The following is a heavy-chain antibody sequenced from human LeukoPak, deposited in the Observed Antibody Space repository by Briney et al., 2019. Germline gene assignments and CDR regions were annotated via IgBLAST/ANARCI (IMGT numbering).Heavy chain of an antibody. J-gene: IGHJ4*02. D-gene: IGHD3-16*01. CDR1: GYTFTGYY. CDR3: ATQRGSYLWGTDFDY. V-gene: IGHV1-2*02. Sequence: ASVRVSCTASGYTFTGYYMHWVRQAPGQGLEWMGWINPNSGDTKYSQKFQGRVTTTRDTSIRTAYMELTRLRSDDTAVYYCATQRGSYLWGTDFDYWGQGTLVTVSS. CDR2: INPNSGDT.